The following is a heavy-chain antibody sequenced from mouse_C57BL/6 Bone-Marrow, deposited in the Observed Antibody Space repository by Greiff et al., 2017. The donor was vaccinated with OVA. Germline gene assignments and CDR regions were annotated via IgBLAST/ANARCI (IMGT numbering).Heavy chain of an antibody. J-gene: IGHJ4*01. D-gene: IGHD1-1*01. CDR2: IDPEDGDT. V-gene: IGHV14-1*01. CDR3: TTTTTVVEVGY. CDR1: GFTITDYY. Sequence: EVQLQQSGAELVRPGASVKLSCTASGFTITDYYMHWVKQRPEQGLEWIGRIDPEDGDTDYAPKFQGKATMTADTSSNTAYLQLSSLTSEDTAVYYCTTTTTVVEVGYWGQGTSVTVSS.